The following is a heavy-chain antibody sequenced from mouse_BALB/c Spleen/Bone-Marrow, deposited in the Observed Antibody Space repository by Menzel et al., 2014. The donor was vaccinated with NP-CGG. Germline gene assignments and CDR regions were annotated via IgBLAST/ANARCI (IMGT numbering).Heavy chain of an antibody. V-gene: IGHV2-6-7*01. Sequence: VKLEESGPGLVAPSQSLSITCTVSGFSLTGYGVNWFRQPPGKGLEWLGMIWGDGSTDYNSALKSRLSISKDNSKSQVFLKMNSLQTDDTAGYYCARDGGTGAMDYWGQGTSVTVSS. CDR2: IWGDGST. CDR1: GFSLTGYG. D-gene: IGHD1-1*02. J-gene: IGHJ4*01. CDR3: ARDGGTGAMDY.